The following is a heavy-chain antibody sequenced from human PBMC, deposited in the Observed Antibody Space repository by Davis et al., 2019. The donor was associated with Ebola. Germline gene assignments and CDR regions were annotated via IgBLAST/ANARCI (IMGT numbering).Heavy chain of an antibody. CDR3: ARFCSGGICYGDYFYSYMDV. J-gene: IGHJ6*03. CDR2: IYDNGST. CDR1: GGSIRSYY. D-gene: IGHD2-15*01. Sequence: SETLSLTCTVSGGSIRSYYWSWIRQSPGKGLEWIGNIYDNGSTNYNPSLKSRVTISFDTSKNQFSLKLSSVTAADTAVYYCARFCSGGICYGDYFYSYMDVWGTGTTVIVSS. V-gene: IGHV4-59*08.